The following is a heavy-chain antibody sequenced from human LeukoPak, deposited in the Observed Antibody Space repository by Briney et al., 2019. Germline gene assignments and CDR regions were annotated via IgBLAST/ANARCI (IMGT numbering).Heavy chain of an antibody. D-gene: IGHD3-10*02. J-gene: IGHJ3*02. Sequence: SETLSLTCVVYGGSFSGYYWSWIRQPPGKGLEWIGEINHSGSTNYNPSLKSRVTISVDTSKNQFSLKLSSVTAADTAVYYCARHVRDAFDIWGQGTMVPVSS. CDR3: ARHVRDAFDI. V-gene: IGHV4-34*01. CDR1: GGSFSGYY. CDR2: INHSGST.